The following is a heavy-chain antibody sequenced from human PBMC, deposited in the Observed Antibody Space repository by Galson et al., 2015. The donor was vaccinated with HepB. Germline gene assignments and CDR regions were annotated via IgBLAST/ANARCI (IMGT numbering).Heavy chain of an antibody. CDR2: FDPEDGET. CDR1: GYTLTELS. D-gene: IGHD1-26*01. J-gene: IGHJ4*02. V-gene: IGHV1-24*01. CDR3: ATGRIVGARRDRVMGY. Sequence: SVKVSCKVSGYTLTELSMHWVRQAPGKGLEWMGGFDPEDGETIYAQKFQGRVTMTEDTSTDTAYMELSSLRSEDTAVYYCATGRIVGARRDRVMGYWGQGTLVTVSS.